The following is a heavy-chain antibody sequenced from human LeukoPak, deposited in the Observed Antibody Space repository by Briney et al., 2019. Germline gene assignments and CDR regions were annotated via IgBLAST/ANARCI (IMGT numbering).Heavy chain of an antibody. Sequence: ASVKVSCKASGYTFTGYYMHWVRQAPGQGPEWMGWINPNSGNTNYAQKLQGRVTMTTDTSTSTAYMELRSLRSDDTAVYYCARARTMVRGVRGFFDYWGQGTLVTVSS. J-gene: IGHJ4*02. CDR2: INPNSGNT. CDR3: ARARTMVRGVRGFFDY. D-gene: IGHD3-10*01. CDR1: GYTFTGYY. V-gene: IGHV1-18*04.